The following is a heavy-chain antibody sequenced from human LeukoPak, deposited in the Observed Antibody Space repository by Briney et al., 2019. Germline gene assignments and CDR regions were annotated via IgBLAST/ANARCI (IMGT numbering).Heavy chain of an antibody. D-gene: IGHD6-6*01. J-gene: IGHJ6*02. CDR1: GGSISSSSYY. V-gene: IGHV4-39*01. CDR2: IYYSGTT. CDR3: ASSSYYYYYYGMDV. Sequence: PSETLSLTCSVSGGSISSSSYYWGWVRQPPGKGLEWIGSIYYSGTTYYNPSLKSRVTISVDTSKSQFSLKLSSVTAADTAVYYCASSSYYYYYYGMDVWGQGTTVTVSS.